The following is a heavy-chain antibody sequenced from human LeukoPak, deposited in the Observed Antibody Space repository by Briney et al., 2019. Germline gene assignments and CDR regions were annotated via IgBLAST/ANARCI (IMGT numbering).Heavy chain of an antibody. V-gene: IGHV1-69*13. CDR2: IIPIFGTA. CDR1: GYTFTSYY. D-gene: IGHD1-1*01. J-gene: IGHJ5*02. Sequence: SVKVSCKASGYTFTSYYMHWVRQAPGQGLEWMGGIIPIFGTANYAQKFQGRVTITADESTSTAYMELSSLRSEDTAVYYCAREARPNGYNWFDPWGQGTLVTVSS. CDR3: AREARPNGYNWFDP.